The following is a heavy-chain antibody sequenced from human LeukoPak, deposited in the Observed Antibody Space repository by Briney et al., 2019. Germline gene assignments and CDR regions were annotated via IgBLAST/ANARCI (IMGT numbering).Heavy chain of an antibody. Sequence: TPSETLSLTCTVSGISISSSNSYWGWIRQPPGKGLEWIGSIYYTGNTYYNASLKSRATISIDTSKNQLSLRLTSVTPADTAVYYCARVEEGYGSGRRGNFYYYYMDVWGKGTTVTISS. J-gene: IGHJ6*03. V-gene: IGHV4-39*07. CDR1: GISISSSNSY. D-gene: IGHD3-10*01. CDR2: IYYTGNT. CDR3: ARVEEGYGSGRRGNFYYYYMDV.